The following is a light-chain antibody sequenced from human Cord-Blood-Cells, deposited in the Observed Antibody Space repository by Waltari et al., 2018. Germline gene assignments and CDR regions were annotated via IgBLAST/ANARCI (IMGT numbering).Light chain of an antibody. CDR1: SLRSYY. CDR3: NSRDSSGNRV. CDR2: GKN. J-gene: IGLJ3*02. V-gene: IGLV3-19*01. Sequence: SSELTQDPAVSVALGQTVRITCQGDSLRSYYASWYQQKPGQAPVLVLYGKNNRPSGIPDRFSGSSAGNTASLTITGAQAGDEADYYCNSRDSSGNRVFGGGTKLSVL.